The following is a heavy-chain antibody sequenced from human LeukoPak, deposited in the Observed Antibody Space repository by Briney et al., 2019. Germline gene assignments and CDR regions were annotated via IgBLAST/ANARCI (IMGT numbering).Heavy chain of an antibody. D-gene: IGHD3-22*01. CDR1: XGSFSXYY. V-gene: IGHV4-34*01. Sequence: LSLTCAVXXGSFSXYYWSWIRQPPGKGLEWIGEINHSGSTNYNPSLKSRVTISVDTSKNQFSLKLSSVTAADTAVYYCARVHSSGYPDYWGQGTLVTVSS. CDR3: ARVHSSGYPDY. CDR2: INHSGST. J-gene: IGHJ4*02.